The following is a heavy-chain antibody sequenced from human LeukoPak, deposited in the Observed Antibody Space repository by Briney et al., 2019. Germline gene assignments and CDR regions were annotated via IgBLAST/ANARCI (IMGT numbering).Heavy chain of an antibody. CDR1: GGSISSGGYS. CDR2: IYHSGST. CDR3: ASDDSSGYYDY. D-gene: IGHD3-22*01. Sequence: PSETLSLTCAVPGGSISSGGYSWSWIRQPPGKGLEWIGYIYHSGSTYYNPSLKSRVTISVDRSKNQFSLKLSSVTAADTAVYYCASDDSSGYYDYWGRGTLVTVSS. V-gene: IGHV4-30-2*01. J-gene: IGHJ4*02.